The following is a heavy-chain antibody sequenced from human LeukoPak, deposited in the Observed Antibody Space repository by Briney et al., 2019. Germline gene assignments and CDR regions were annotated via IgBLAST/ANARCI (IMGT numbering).Heavy chain of an antibody. D-gene: IGHD3-3*01. CDR1: GGSISSYY. CDR2: IYYSGST. Sequence: SETLSLTCTVSGGSISSYYWSWIRQPPGKGLEWIGYIYYSGSTNYNPSLKSRVTISVDTSKNQFSLKLSSVTAADTAVYYCARLRADLFDCWGQGTLVTVSS. V-gene: IGHV4-59*08. CDR3: ARLRADLFDC. J-gene: IGHJ4*02.